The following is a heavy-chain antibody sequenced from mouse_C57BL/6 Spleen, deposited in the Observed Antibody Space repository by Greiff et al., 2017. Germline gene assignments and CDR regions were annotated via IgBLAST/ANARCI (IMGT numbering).Heavy chain of an antibody. V-gene: IGHV1-69*01. CDR1: GYTFTSYW. J-gene: IGHJ4*01. CDR3: ARRGYSNYDAMDY. Sequence: QVQLQQPGAELVMPGASVKLSCKASGYTFTSYWMHWVKQRPGQGLEWIGEIDPSDSYTNYNQKFKGKSTLTLDKSSSTAYMQLSSLTSEDSAVYYCARRGYSNYDAMDYWGQGTSVTVSS. D-gene: IGHD2-5*01. CDR2: IDPSDSYT.